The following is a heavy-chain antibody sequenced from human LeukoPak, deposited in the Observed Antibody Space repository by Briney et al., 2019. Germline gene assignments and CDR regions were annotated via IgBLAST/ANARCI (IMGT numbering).Heavy chain of an antibody. D-gene: IGHD6-19*01. Sequence: SETLSLTCTVSGGPISSYYWSWIRQPPGKGLEWIGYIYYSGSTNYNPSLKSRVTISVDTSKNQFSLKLSSVTAADTAVYYCARGGGSGWYVDYWGQGTLVTVSS. CDR3: ARGGGSGWYVDY. V-gene: IGHV4-59*12. CDR2: IYYSGST. J-gene: IGHJ4*02. CDR1: GGPISSYY.